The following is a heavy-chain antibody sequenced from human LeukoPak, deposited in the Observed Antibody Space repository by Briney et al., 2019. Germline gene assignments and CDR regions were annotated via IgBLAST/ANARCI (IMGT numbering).Heavy chain of an antibody. CDR2: ISYDGSNK. J-gene: IGHJ4*02. CDR1: GFTFSSYA. D-gene: IGHD5-12*01. CDR3: AREGPRYEIDY. V-gene: IGHV3-30-3*01. Sequence: PGRSLRLSCAASGFTFSSYAMHLVRQAPGKGLEWVAVISYDGSNKYYADSVKGRFTISRDNSKNTLYLQMNSLRAEDTAVYYCAREGPRYEIDYWGQGTLVTVSS.